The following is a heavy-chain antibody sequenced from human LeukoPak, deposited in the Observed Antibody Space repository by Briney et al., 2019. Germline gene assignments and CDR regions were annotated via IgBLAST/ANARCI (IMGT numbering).Heavy chain of an antibody. J-gene: IGHJ4*02. V-gene: IGHV3-23*01. CDR3: AKESNYYDRSGSVRGEDY. D-gene: IGHD3-22*01. CDR2: ISGSGGST. CDR1: GFTFSSYA. Sequence: GGSLRLSCAASGFTFSSYAMSWVRQAPGKGLEWVSAISGSGGSTYYADSVKGRFTISRDNSKNTLYLQMNSLRAEDTAVYYCAKESNYYDRSGSVRGEDYWGQGTLVTVSS.